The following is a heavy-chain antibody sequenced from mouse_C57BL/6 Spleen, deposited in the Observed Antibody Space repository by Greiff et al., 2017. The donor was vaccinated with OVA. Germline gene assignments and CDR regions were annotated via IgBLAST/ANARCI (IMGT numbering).Heavy chain of an antibody. V-gene: IGHV5-4*03. D-gene: IGHD2-3*01. J-gene: IGHJ4*01. CDR3: ARNDGYYPYAMDD. Sequence: EVKLMESGGGLVKPGGSLKLSCAASGFTFSSYAMSWVRQTPEKRLEWVATISDGGSYTYYPDNVKGRFTISRDNAKNNLYLQMSHLKSEDTARYYGARNDGYYPYAMDDWGQGTSVTVSS. CDR2: ISDGGSYT. CDR1: GFTFSSYA.